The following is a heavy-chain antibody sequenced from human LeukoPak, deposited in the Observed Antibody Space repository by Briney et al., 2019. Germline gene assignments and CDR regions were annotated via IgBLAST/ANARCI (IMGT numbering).Heavy chain of an antibody. D-gene: IGHD2-8*01. V-gene: IGHV3-20*04. J-gene: IGHJ4*02. CDR1: GFTFDDYG. CDR3: ARDRCTNGVCSLFDY. CDR2: INWNGGST. Sequence: GGSLRLSCAASGFTFDDYGMSWVRQAPGKGLEWVSGINWNGGSTGYADSVKGRFTISRDNSKNTLYLQMNSLRAEDTAVYYCARDRCTNGVCSLFDYWGQGTLVTVSS.